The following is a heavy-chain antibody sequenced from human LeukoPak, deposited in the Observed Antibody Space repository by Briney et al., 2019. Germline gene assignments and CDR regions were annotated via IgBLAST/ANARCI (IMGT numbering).Heavy chain of an antibody. D-gene: IGHD3-22*01. Sequence: SETLSLTCTVSGGSISSGGYYWSWIRQHPGKGLEWIGYIYYSGSTYYNPSLNSRVNISVETSETQFSLHLSSVTAADTAVGYCARLVSAYYYGFDFWGQGILVTVSS. CDR3: ARLVSAYYYGFDF. CDR2: IYYSGST. J-gene: IGHJ4*02. V-gene: IGHV4-31*03. CDR1: GGSISSGGYY.